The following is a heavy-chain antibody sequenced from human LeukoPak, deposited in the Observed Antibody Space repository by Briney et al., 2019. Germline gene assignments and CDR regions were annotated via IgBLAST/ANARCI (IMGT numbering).Heavy chain of an antibody. J-gene: IGHJ5*02. CDR2: IYHSGST. CDR1: GYSINNGYY. Sequence: PSETLSLTCTVSGYSINNGYYWAWIRQPPGKGLQWIGSIYHSGSTYYNPSLKSRVTISIDTSKNQLSLKLSSVTAADTAVYYCARLGGYCTNGVCPNWFDPWGQGTLVTVSS. D-gene: IGHD2-8*01. V-gene: IGHV4-38-2*02. CDR3: ARLGGYCTNGVCPNWFDP.